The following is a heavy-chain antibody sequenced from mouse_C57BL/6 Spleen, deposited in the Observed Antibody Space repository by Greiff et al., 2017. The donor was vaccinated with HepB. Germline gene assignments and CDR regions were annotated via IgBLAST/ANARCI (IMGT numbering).Heavy chain of an antibody. CDR2: IYPGDGDT. J-gene: IGHJ2*01. CDR3: PRKHGYSPYFDY. V-gene: IGHV1-80*01. Sequence: VKLVESGAELVKPGASVKISCKASGYAFSSYWMNWVKQRPGKGLEWIGQIYPGDGDTNYNGKFKGKATLTADKSSITAYMQLSSLTSEASAVYFWPRKHGYSPYFDYWGQGTTLTVSS. D-gene: IGHD2-3*01. CDR1: GYAFSSYW.